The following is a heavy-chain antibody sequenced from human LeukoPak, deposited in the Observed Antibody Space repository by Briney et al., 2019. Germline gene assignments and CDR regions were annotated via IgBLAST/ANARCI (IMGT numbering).Heavy chain of an antibody. CDR3: ARDFRLEFDY. CDR2: IKQDGSEK. J-gene: IGHJ4*02. V-gene: IGHV3-7*04. CDR1: GSTFSSYW. Sequence: GGSLRLSCAASGSTFSSYWMSWVRQAPGKGLEWVANIKQDGSEKYYVDSVKGRFTISRDNAKNSLYLQMNSLRAEDTAVYYCARDFRLEFDYWGQGTLVTVSS. D-gene: IGHD3-10*01.